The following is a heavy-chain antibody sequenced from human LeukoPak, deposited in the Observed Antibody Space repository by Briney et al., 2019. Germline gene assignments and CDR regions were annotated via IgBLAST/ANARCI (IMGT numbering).Heavy chain of an antibody. Sequence: SETLSLTCTVSGYSISSGYYWGWIRQPPGKGLEWIGSIYHSGSTYYNPSLKSRVTISVDTSKNQFSLKLSSVTAADTAVYYCARRGSYSTIKVPGLFDYWGQGTLVTVS. J-gene: IGHJ4*02. D-gene: IGHD1-26*01. CDR3: ARRGSYSTIKVPGLFDY. V-gene: IGHV4-38-2*02. CDR2: IYHSGST. CDR1: GYSISSGYY.